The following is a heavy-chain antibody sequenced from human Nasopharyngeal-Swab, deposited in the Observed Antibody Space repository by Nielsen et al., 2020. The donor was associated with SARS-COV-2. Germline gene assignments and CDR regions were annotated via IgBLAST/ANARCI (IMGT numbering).Heavy chain of an antibody. D-gene: IGHD2-8*01. Sequence: ASVKVSCKASGYTFTDYYMHWVRQAPGQGLEWMGRINPNSGDTNYAQNFQGRVTMTRDTSIKTAYMELSSLRSDDTAVYYCARDGGDVPGVTGSGPPGGFWGQGTLVTVSS. V-gene: IGHV1-2*06. J-gene: IGHJ4*02. CDR3: ARDGGDVPGVTGSGPPGGF. CDR2: INPNSGDT. CDR1: GYTFTDYY.